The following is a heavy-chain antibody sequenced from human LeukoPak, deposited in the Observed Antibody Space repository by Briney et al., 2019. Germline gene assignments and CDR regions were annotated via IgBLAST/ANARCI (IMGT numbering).Heavy chain of an antibody. D-gene: IGHD6-19*01. V-gene: IGHV3-7*04. CDR3: ARGGWSLDY. Sequence: GGSLRLSCAASGFTFSNYAMHWVRQAPGKGLEWVAYIKQDGSAKDYVDSVKGRFTISRDNSKNSLYPQMNSLRAEDTAVYYCARGGWSLDYWGQGTLVTVSS. J-gene: IGHJ4*02. CDR1: GFTFSNYA. CDR2: IKQDGSAK.